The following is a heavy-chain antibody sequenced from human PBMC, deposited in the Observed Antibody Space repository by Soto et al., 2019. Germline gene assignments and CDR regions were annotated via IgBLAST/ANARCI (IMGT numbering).Heavy chain of an antibody. V-gene: IGHV1-18*01. D-gene: IGHD4-17*01. CDR2: ISAYNGNT. CDR3: ARDWSPYGDRTREDY. Sequence: ASVKVSCKASGYTFTSYGISWVRQAPGQGLEWMGWISAYNGNTNYAQKLQGRVTMTTDTSTSTAYMELSSLRSDDTAVYYCARDWSPYGDRTREDYWGQGTLVTVSS. J-gene: IGHJ4*02. CDR1: GYTFTSYG.